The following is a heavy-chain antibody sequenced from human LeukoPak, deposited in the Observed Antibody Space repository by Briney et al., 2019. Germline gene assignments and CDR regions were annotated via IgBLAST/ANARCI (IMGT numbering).Heavy chain of an antibody. CDR3: ARVPMYCSSTSCYGMDV. D-gene: IGHD2-2*01. J-gene: IGHJ6*02. Sequence: ASVKVSCKASGYTFTSYDINWVRQATGQGLEWMGWMNPNSGNTGYAQKCQGRVTMTRNTSISTAYMELSSLRSEDTAVYYCARVPMYCSSTSCYGMDVWGQGTTVTVSS. CDR1: GYTFTSYD. V-gene: IGHV1-8*01. CDR2: MNPNSGNT.